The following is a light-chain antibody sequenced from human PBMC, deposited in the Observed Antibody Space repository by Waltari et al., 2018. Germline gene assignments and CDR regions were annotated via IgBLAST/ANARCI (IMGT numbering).Light chain of an antibody. CDR1: QTVSSTY. J-gene: IGKJ2*01. CDR2: DAT. CDR3: QQYATSPYT. Sequence: VLTQSPGTLSLSPGDRATLSCGASQTVSSTYIAWYQQRPGLAPRLLIYDATSRASGIPDRFSGSGSGTDFTLTISSLEPEDFAMYYCQQYATSPYTFGQGTQVEIK. V-gene: IGKV3D-20*01.